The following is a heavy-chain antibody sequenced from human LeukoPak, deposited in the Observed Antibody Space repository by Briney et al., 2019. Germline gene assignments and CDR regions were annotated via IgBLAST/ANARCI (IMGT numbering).Heavy chain of an antibody. J-gene: IGHJ4*02. CDR3: ARVGKYEI. CDR1: GYTFTDYY. V-gene: IGHV1-2*02. D-gene: IGHD2-8*01. Sequence: ASVKVSCKTYGYTFTDYYIHWVRQAPGQGLGWMAWINPNSGTTNYAQKFQGRVTMTTDTSTSTAYMELRSLRSDDTAVYYCARVGKYEIWGQGTLVTVSS. CDR2: INPNSGTT.